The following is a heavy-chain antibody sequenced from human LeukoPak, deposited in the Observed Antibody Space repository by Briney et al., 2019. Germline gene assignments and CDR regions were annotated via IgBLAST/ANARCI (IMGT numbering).Heavy chain of an antibody. V-gene: IGHV3-30*04. CDR1: GFSFSYSA. J-gene: IGHJ5*02. CDR3: ARDEVDFWSGYPSRWFDP. CDR2: ISDDGSNK. D-gene: IGHD3-3*01. Sequence: GGSLRLSCAASGFSFSYSAMHWVRQAPGKGLEWVAVISDDGSNKYHADSVKGRFTISRDNSKNSLYLQMNSLRAEDTAVYYCARDEVDFWSGYPSRWFDPWGQGTLVTVSS.